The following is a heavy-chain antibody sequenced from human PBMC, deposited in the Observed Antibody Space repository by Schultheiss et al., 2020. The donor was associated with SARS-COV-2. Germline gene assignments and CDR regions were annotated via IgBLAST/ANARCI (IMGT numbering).Heavy chain of an antibody. J-gene: IGHJ4*02. V-gene: IGHV3-23*01. CDR1: GFTFSSYW. Sequence: GGSLRLSCVVSGFTFSSYWMTWVRQAPGKGLEWVSAISGSGGSTYYADSVKGRFTISRDNSKNTLYLQMNSLRAEDTAVYYCAKVSSVGTVERHFDYWGQGTLVTVS. D-gene: IGHD4-23*01. CDR2: ISGSGGST. CDR3: AKVSSVGTVERHFDY.